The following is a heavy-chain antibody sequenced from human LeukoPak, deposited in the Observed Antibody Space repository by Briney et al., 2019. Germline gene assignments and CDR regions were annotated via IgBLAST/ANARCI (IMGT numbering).Heavy chain of an antibody. Sequence: PGGSLRLSCATSGFTFDDYGMSWVRRAPGKWLEWVSDINWNGRSTGYADSVKGRFTISRDNAKNSLYLQMNSLRAEDTALYYCARRDTVMVGFEYSGQGTLATVS. CDR3: ARRDTVMVGFEY. V-gene: IGHV3-20*04. CDR1: GFTFDDYG. J-gene: IGHJ4*02. CDR2: INWNGRST. D-gene: IGHD5-18*01.